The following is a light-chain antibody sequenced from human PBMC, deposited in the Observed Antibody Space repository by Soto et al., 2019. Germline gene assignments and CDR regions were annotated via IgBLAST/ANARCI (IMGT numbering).Light chain of an antibody. CDR2: GAS. CDR3: QQYNNWPRT. CDR1: QSVSNN. J-gene: IGKJ1*01. V-gene: IGKV3-15*01. Sequence: EIVMTQSPATLSVSPGERATLSCRASQSVSNNLAWYQHKPGQAPRLLIYGASTRATGIPARFSGSGSATEFTLTISSLQAEDFAVYYCQQYNNWPRTLGQGTKVELK.